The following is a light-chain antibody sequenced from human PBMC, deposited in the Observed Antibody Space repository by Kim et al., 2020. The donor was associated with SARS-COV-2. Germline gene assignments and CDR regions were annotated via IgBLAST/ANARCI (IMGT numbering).Light chain of an antibody. V-gene: IGKV1-17*01. Sequence: DIQMTQSPSSLSASVGDRVTITCRASQDIRNDLVWYQQKPGQAPKRLIYAASTLQSGVPSTFSGSGSGTDFTLTISSLQSEDFATYYCQQNFDYPYTFGQGTKLEI. CDR3: QQNFDYPYT. J-gene: IGKJ2*01. CDR2: AAS. CDR1: QDIRND.